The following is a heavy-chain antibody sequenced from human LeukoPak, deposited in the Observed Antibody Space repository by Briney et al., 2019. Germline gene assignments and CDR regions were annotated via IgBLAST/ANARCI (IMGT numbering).Heavy chain of an antibody. V-gene: IGHV1-58*01. D-gene: IGHD2-2*01. CDR3: AADCSSTSCYGGYFDY. J-gene: IGHJ4*02. CDR2: IVVDIGKT. CDR1: AFTFTSSA. Sequence: SVKVSCTASAFTFTSSAVHMVRHARAQRLERIGWIVVDIGKTNYAQKFKERVTIARAMSTSTAYMELSSLRSEDTAVYYCAADCSSTSCYGGYFDYWGQGTLVTVSS.